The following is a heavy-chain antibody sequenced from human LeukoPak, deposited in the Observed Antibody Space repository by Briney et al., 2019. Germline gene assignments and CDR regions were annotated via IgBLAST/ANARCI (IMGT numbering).Heavy chain of an antibody. CDR3: ARHRILGSYLGFDY. Sequence: PSETLSLTCIVSGYSISSGYYWGWIRQPPGKGLEWIGNIHHSGSTYYNPSLKSRVTISVDTSKNQLSLKLNSVTAADTAVYYCARHRILGSYLGFDYWGQGTLVTVSS. J-gene: IGHJ4*02. CDR1: GYSISSGYY. D-gene: IGHD1-26*01. V-gene: IGHV4-38-2*02. CDR2: IHHSGST.